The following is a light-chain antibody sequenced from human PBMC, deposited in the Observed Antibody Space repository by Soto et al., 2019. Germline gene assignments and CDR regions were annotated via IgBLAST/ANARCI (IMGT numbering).Light chain of an antibody. J-gene: IGKJ4*01. CDR2: GAS. V-gene: IGKV3-15*01. CDR3: QQYNNWPLT. Sequence: EIVMTQSPATLSVSPGERATLSCRASQSVASNFAWYQQKPGQAPRLLIYGASTRATGIPARFSGSGSGTDFTLTISSLQSEDFAVYYCQQYNNWPLTFGGGTRVEI. CDR1: QSVASN.